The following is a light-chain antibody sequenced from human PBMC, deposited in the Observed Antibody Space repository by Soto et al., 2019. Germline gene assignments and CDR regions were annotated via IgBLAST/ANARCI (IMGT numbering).Light chain of an antibody. CDR1: SSNIGAGYD. CDR3: QCYGGSLSGVV. V-gene: IGLV1-40*01. Sequence: QSVLTQPPSVSGAPGQRVTISCTGSSSNIGAGYDVHWYQQLPGTAPKLLIYGNSNRPSGVPDRFSGSKSGTSASLAITGRQAEDGADYCGQCYGGSLSGVVFGGGTQLTVL. J-gene: IGLJ2*01. CDR2: GNS.